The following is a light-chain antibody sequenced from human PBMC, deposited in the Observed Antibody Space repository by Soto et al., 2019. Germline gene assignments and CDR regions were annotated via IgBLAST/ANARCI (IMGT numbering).Light chain of an antibody. V-gene: IGKV2-28*01. J-gene: IGKJ5*01. CDR3: MHALLASLT. Sequence: DIVISQSPVSLPFSPGVPASIFCRSSQSLLHSNGYSYLYWYLQKPKQSPQLLIYLGSNRASGVPDSCSSSGAGTYFTLKISIVEAEDVGFYYYMHALLASLTFGQGTPLEI. CDR1: QSLLHSNGYSY. CDR2: LGS.